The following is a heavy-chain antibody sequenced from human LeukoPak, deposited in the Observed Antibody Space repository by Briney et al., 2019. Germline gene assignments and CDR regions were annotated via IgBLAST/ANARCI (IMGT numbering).Heavy chain of an antibody. Sequence: AGGSLRLSCAASGFTFSSYGMHWVRQAPGKGLEWVAFIRYDGSNKYYADSVKGRFTISRDNSKNTLYLQMNSLRAEDTAVYYCAKDGPYYYGSGALHEAYYGMDVWGQGTTVTVSS. CDR3: AKDGPYYYGSGALHEAYYGMDV. CDR2: IRYDGSNK. V-gene: IGHV3-30*02. CDR1: GFTFSSYG. J-gene: IGHJ6*02. D-gene: IGHD3-10*01.